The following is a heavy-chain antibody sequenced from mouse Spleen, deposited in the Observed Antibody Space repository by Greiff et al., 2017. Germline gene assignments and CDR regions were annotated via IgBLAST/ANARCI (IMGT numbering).Heavy chain of an antibody. D-gene: IGHD1-1*01. V-gene: IGHV1-61*01. CDR3: AREGSYGFAY. CDR1: GYTFTSYW. Sequence: QVQLQQPGAELVRPGSSVKLSCKASGYTFTSYWMDWVKQRPGQGLEWIGNIYPSDSETTYNQKFKDQATLTADKSSSTAEMQLSSLTSEDSAVYYCAREGSYGFAYWGQGTLVTVSA. CDR2: IYPSDSET. J-gene: IGHJ3*01.